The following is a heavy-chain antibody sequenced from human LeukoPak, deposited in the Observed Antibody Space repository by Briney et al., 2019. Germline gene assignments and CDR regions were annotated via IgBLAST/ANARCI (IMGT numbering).Heavy chain of an antibody. Sequence: GRSLRLSCAASGFTFSSYAMSWVRQAPGKGLEWVSAISGSGGSTYYADSVKGRFTISRDNSKNTLYLQMNSLRAEDTAVYYCAKTARGPPWYPPDYWGQGTLVTVSS. CDR3: AKTARGPPWYPPDY. V-gene: IGHV3-23*01. CDR2: ISGSGGST. D-gene: IGHD6-13*01. CDR1: GFTFSSYA. J-gene: IGHJ4*02.